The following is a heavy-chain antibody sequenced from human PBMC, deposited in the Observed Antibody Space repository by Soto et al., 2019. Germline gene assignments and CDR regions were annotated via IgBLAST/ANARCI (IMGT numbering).Heavy chain of an antibody. J-gene: IGHJ6*02. Sequence: VQLVESGGGVVQPGRSLRLSCATSGFTFSRYGIHWVRQAPGKGLEWVAVTSHDGTNKYYTDSVKGRFIISRDNSKNTLYLEMNSLRAEDTAVYYCAKETVATIRPTRIYYYYGLDVWGQGTTVSVSS. V-gene: IGHV3-30*18. CDR2: TSHDGTNK. CDR1: GFTFSRYG. D-gene: IGHD5-12*01. CDR3: AKETVATIRPTRIYYYYGLDV.